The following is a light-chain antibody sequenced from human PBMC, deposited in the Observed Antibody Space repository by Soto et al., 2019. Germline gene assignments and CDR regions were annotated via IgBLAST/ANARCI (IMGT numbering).Light chain of an antibody. CDR3: QHYNDYSPYT. Sequence: DIQMTQSPSTLSASVGDRVTITCRASQSISSWLAWYQQKPGKAPKLLIYKASSLESGVPSRFSGSGSGTEFTLTISSLQPDDFATYYCQHYNDYSPYTFGQGTKVDIK. CDR2: KAS. J-gene: IGKJ2*01. V-gene: IGKV1-5*03. CDR1: QSISSW.